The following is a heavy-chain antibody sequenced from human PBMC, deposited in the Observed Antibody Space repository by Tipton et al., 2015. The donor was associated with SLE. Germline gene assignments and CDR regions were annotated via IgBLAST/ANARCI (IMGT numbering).Heavy chain of an antibody. CDR2: ISGSGGST. CDR3: AKGLLWFGDDAFDI. V-gene: IGHV3-23*01. CDR1: GFTFSSYE. J-gene: IGHJ3*02. D-gene: IGHD3-10*01. Sequence: SGFTFSSYEMNWVRQAPGKGLEWVSAISGSGGSTYYADSVKGRFTISRDNSKNTLYLQMNSLRAEDTAVYYCAKGLLWFGDDAFDIWGQGTMVTVSS.